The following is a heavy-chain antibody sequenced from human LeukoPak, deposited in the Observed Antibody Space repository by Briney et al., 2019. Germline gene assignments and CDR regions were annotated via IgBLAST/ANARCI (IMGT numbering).Heavy chain of an antibody. Sequence: GGSLRLSCAASGFTFTSYAMSWVRQAPGKGLEWVSGISGSGGSTYSADSVKGRFTISRDNSKNTLYLQMNSLRAEDTAVYYCARESKIYDGDGYYHDSWGQGTLITVSS. CDR2: ISGSGGST. J-gene: IGHJ4*02. CDR1: GFTFTSYA. CDR3: ARESKIYDGDGYYHDS. V-gene: IGHV3-23*01. D-gene: IGHD3-22*01.